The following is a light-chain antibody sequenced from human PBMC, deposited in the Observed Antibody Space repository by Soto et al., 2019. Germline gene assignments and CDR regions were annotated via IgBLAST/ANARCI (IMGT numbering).Light chain of an antibody. V-gene: IGKV1-5*01. CDR1: RSISDW. CDR3: LQYSSHSWT. CDR2: DAS. Sequence: DIQMTQSPSSLSPSVGDRVTITCRASRSISDWLAWYQQKPGKAPELLIFDASNLKSGVSSRFSGSGSGTEFTLTTSRLQSDDVATYYCLQYSSHSWTFGHGTKVDIK. J-gene: IGKJ1*01.